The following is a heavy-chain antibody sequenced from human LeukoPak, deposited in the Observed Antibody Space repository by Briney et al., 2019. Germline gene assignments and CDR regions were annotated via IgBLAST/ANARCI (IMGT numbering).Heavy chain of an antibody. CDR1: GFTFSSYA. Sequence: GGSLRLSCAASGFTFSSYAMHWVRQAPGKGLEWVAVISYDGSNKYYADSVKGRFTISRDNSKNTLYLQMNSLRAEDTAVYYCASSLIAAAGTGPYYYYGMDVWGQGTTVTVSS. CDR2: ISYDGSNK. V-gene: IGHV3-30-3*01. J-gene: IGHJ6*02. D-gene: IGHD6-13*01. CDR3: ASSLIAAAGTGPYYYYGMDV.